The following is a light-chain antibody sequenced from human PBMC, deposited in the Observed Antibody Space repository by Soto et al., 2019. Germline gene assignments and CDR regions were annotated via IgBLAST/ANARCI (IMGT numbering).Light chain of an antibody. CDR1: QSVSSY. CDR3: QQRSNWPWT. Sequence: EILLTQSPATLSLSPGERATLSCLASQSVSSYLAWYQHKPGQAPRLLIYDASNRATGIPARFSGSGSGTDFTLTISSLEPEDFAVYYCQQRSNWPWTFGQGTKVDIK. J-gene: IGKJ1*01. V-gene: IGKV3-11*01. CDR2: DAS.